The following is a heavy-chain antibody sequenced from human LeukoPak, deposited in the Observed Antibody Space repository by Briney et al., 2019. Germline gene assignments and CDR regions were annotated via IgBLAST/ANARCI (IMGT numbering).Heavy chain of an antibody. CDR3: ARAQYYYDSSGAVGFDP. V-gene: IGHV3-21*01. CDR1: GFTFSSYS. CDR2: ISSSSSYI. J-gene: IGHJ5*02. Sequence: GGSLRLSCAASGFTFSSYSMNWVRQAPGKGLEWVSSISSSSSYIYYADSVKGRFTISRDNAKNSLYLQMNSLRGEDTAVYYCARAQYYYDSSGAVGFDPWGQGTLVTVSS. D-gene: IGHD3-22*01.